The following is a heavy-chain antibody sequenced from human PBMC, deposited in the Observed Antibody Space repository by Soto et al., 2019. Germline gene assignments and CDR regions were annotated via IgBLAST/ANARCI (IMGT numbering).Heavy chain of an antibody. CDR2: ISYDGSNK. V-gene: IGHV3-30-3*01. CDR1: GFTFSSYA. D-gene: IGHD6-19*01. Sequence: GGSLRLSCAASGFTFSSYAMHWVRQAPGKGLEWVAVISYDGSNKYYADSVKGRFTISRDNSKNTLYLQMNSLRAEDTAVYYCVRDPSSGYDYWGRGTLVTVSS. J-gene: IGHJ4*02. CDR3: VRDPSSGYDY.